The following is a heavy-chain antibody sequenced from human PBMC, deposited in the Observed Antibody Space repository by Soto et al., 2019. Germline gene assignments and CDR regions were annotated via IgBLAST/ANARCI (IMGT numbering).Heavy chain of an antibody. J-gene: IGHJ4*02. CDR3: ARGGVTYYDFWSGKKLVLVYFDY. Sequence: GGSLRLSCAASGFTFSSYGMHWVRQAPGKGLEWVAVIWYDGSNKYYADSVKGRFTISRDNSKNTLYLQMNSLRAEDTAVYYCARGGVTYYDFWSGKKLVLVYFDYWGQGTLVTVSS. V-gene: IGHV3-33*01. CDR1: GFTFSSYG. D-gene: IGHD3-3*01. CDR2: IWYDGSNK.